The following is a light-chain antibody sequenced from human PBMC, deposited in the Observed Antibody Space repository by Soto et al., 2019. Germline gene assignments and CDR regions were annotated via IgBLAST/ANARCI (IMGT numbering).Light chain of an antibody. Sequence: DIVMTQSPDSLAVSLGERATINCKSSQSVLYSSNNKNYLAWYQQKPGQPPKLLIYWASTRESGVPDRFSGSGSGTDFTLTISSLQAEYVAVYYCQQYYSTPGFGPVTKVDIK. V-gene: IGKV4-1*01. J-gene: IGKJ3*01. CDR2: WAS. CDR3: QQYYSTPG. CDR1: QSVLYSSNNKNY.